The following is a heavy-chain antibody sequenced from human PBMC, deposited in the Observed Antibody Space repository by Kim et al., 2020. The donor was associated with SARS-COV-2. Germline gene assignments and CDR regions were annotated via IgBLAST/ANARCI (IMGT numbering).Heavy chain of an antibody. D-gene: IGHD2-15*01. CDR2: IWRDGSEI. V-gene: IGHV3-33*01. J-gene: IGHJ4*02. CDR3: ARDGVATTPFFGNFDF. CDR1: GFVFSAYG. Sequence: GGSLRLSCAASGFVFSAYGMHWVRQAPGKGLEWVAVIWRDGSEIHYADSVKGRFTISRDNSKNTLFLQMNSLRAADKAVYYCARDGVATTPFFGNFDFWGQGTLATVSS.